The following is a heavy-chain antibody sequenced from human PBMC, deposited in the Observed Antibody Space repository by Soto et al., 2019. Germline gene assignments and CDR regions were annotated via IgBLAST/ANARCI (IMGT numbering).Heavy chain of an antibody. CDR2: IKQDGSDK. J-gene: IGHJ4*02. CDR1: GFTFSSYW. Sequence: GGSLRLSCAASGFTFSSYWMSWVRQAPGKGLEWVANIKQDGSDKYYVDSLMGRFTVSRDNAKNSVYLQMNSLRVEDTAVYYCASGRYSAGWYPDYFDSWGQGTLVTV. CDR3: ASGRYSAGWYPDYFDS. D-gene: IGHD6-19*01. V-gene: IGHV3-7*03.